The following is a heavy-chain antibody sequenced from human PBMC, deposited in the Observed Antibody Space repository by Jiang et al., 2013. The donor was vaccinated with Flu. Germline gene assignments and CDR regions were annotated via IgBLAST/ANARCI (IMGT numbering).Heavy chain of an antibody. CDR1: GYTFTSYG. J-gene: IGHJ5*02. CDR3: ARVRPSCGGDCYSNWFDP. Sequence: SGAEVKKPGASVKVSCKASGYTFTSYGISWVRQAPGQGLEWMGWISAYNGNTNYAQKLQGRVTMTTDTSTSTAYMELRSLRSDDTAVYYCARVRPSCGGDCYSNWFDPWGQGTLVTVSS. D-gene: IGHD2-21*02. V-gene: IGHV1-18*01. CDR2: ISAYNGNT.